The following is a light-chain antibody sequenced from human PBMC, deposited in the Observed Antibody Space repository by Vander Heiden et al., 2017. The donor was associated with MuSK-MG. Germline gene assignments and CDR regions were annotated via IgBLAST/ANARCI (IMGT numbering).Light chain of an antibody. V-gene: IGLV2-14*03. J-gene: IGLJ1*01. CDR1: RSDVGAHNF. CDR2: DVI. Sequence: QSALTQPASVSGSPGQSITISCPCSRSDVGAHNFISWYQQHPGKAPKLLIFDVINRPSGVSHRFSGSKSGNTATLTISGLQVEDEADYYCSSFTSGSSTYVFGTGTKITVL. CDR3: SSFTSGSSTYV.